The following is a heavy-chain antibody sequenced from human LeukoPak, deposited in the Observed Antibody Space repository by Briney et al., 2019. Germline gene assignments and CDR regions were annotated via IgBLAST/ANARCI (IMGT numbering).Heavy chain of an antibody. CDR1: GFTASSNY. CDR2: IYSGGST. J-gene: IGHJ4*02. V-gene: IGHV3-66*02. D-gene: IGHD4-23*01. CDR3: AREYRGGNSGLYYFDY. Sequence: PGGSLRLSCAASGFTASSNYMSWVRQAPGKGLEWVSVIYSGGSTYYADSVKGRFTISRDNSKNTLYLQMNSLRAEDTAVYYCAREYRGGNSGLYYFDYWGQGTLVTVSS.